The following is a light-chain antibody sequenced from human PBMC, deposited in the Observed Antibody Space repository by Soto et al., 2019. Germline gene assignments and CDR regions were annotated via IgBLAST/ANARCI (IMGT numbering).Light chain of an antibody. V-gene: IGLV2-23*01. CDR2: EVT. J-gene: IGLJ2*01. CDR1: SCDVGSYKF. CDR3: CSYAGTNTLL. Sequence: QSALTQPASVSGSPGQSITISCTGTSCDVGSYKFVSWYQEHPGKAPKLVMYEVTKRPSGVSNRFSGSKSGSTASLTISGLQAEDEADYYCCSYAGTNTLLFGGGTKLTVL.